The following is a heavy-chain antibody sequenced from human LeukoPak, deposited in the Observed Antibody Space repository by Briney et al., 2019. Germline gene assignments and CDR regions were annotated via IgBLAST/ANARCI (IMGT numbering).Heavy chain of an antibody. D-gene: IGHD6-19*01. J-gene: IGHJ4*02. CDR3: AGGGSGWLSNY. CDR1: GFTFSTYG. Sequence: GGSLRLSCAASGFTFSTYGMNWVRQAPGKGLEWVSYISSSSSTIYYAESVKGRFTISRDNAKDSLYLQMNSLRAEDTAVYYCAGGGSGWLSNYWGQGTLVTVSS. CDR2: ISSSSSTI. V-gene: IGHV3-48*04.